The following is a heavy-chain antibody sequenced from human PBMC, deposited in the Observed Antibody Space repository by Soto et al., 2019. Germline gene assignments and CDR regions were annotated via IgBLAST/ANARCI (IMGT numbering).Heavy chain of an antibody. D-gene: IGHD1-26*01. CDR2: INPRSGDT. CDR1: GYTFIGYY. V-gene: IGHV1-2*06. CDR3: GRDGVGATPLGWFDP. Sequence: QVQLVQSGAEVKKPGASVKGSCKASGYTFIGYYIHWVRQAPGQGLEWMGRINPRSGDTTYAQKFQGRLTMTRDTSIRTAYMELSSLRSDDTAVYYCGRDGVGATPLGWFDPWGQGSLVTVSS. J-gene: IGHJ5*02.